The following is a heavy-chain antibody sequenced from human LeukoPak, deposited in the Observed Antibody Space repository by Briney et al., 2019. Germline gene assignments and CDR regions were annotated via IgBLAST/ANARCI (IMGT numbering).Heavy chain of an antibody. Sequence: GSSVKVSCKASGGTFSSYAISWVRQAPGQGLEWMGRIIPILGIANYAQKFQGRVTITADKSTSTAYMELSSLRSEDTAVYYCASLKGYSYGFDAFDIWGQGTVVTVSS. CDR1: GGTFSSYA. D-gene: IGHD5-18*01. CDR3: ASLKGYSYGFDAFDI. J-gene: IGHJ3*02. V-gene: IGHV1-69*04. CDR2: IIPILGIA.